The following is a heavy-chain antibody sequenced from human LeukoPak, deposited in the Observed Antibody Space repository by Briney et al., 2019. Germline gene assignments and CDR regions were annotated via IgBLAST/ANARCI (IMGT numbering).Heavy chain of an antibody. CDR2: IKEDGSEK. D-gene: IGHD5-12*01. V-gene: IGHV3-7*03. J-gene: IGHJ4*02. Sequence: PGGSLRLSCGVSGFTFSTYWMSWVRQAPGKGPEWVANIKEDGSEKYYVDSVRGRFTISRDNAKNSLFLQMNSLRAEDTAVYYCARGGMRGYSGYGYFDYWGQGTLVTVSS. CDR3: ARGGMRGYSGYGYFDY. CDR1: GFTFSTYW.